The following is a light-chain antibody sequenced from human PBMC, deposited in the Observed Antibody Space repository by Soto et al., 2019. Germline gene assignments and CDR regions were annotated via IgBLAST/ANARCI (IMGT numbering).Light chain of an antibody. CDR2: DAS. V-gene: IGKV1-33*01. CDR1: QDISNY. Sequence: DIQMTQSPSSLSASVGDRVTITCQASQDISNYLNWYQQKPGKAPTLMIYDASNLESEVPSRFRGSGSGRYFTFTISSLQPEDIATYYCQRYYNLPHVGPETKVHIK. CDR3: QRYYNLPH. J-gene: IGKJ3*01.